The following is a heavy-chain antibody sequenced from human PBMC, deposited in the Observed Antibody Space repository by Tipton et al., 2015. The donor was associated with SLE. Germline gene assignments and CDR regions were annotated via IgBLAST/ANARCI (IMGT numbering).Heavy chain of an antibody. Sequence: SLRLSCAASGFTFSSYSMNWVRQAPGKGLEWVSSISSSSSYIYYADSVKGRFTISRDNARNSLYLQMNSLRAEDTAVYYCARDSGSYLGAFDIWGQGTIVTVSS. CDR2: ISSSSSYI. J-gene: IGHJ3*02. CDR3: ARDSGSYLGAFDI. V-gene: IGHV3-21*04. D-gene: IGHD1-26*01. CDR1: GFTFSSYS.